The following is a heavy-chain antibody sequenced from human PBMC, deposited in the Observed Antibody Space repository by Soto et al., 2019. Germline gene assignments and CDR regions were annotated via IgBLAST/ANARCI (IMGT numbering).Heavy chain of an antibody. J-gene: IGHJ6*04. V-gene: IGHV1-69*02. D-gene: IGHD2-15*01. CDR1: GGTFSSYT. CDR3: AVGGTIVVVEKLDV. CDR2: IIPILGIA. Sequence: ASVKVSCKASGGTFSSYTISWVRQAPGQGLEWMGRIIPILGIANYAQKFQGRVTITEDKYTSTAYMELSSLRSEDTAVYYCAVGGTIVVVEKLDVWGKGTTVTVSS.